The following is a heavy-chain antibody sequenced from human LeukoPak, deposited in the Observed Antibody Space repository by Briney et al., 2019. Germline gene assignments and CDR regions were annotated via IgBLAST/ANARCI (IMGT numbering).Heavy chain of an antibody. J-gene: IGHJ4*02. V-gene: IGHV3-48*03. CDR2: IGSSGTTI. CDR1: GFPFSIYE. Sequence: GGSLRLSCAVSGFPFSIYEMNWVRQAPGKGLEWVSNIGSSGTTIYCADSVKGRFSISRDNAKSSLYLQMNSLRVEDTAVYYCALLAVASDFDYWGQGALVTVSS. D-gene: IGHD6-19*01. CDR3: ALLAVASDFDY.